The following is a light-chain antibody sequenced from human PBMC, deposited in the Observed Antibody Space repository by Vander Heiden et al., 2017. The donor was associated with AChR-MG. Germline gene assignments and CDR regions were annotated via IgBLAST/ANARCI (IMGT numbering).Light chain of an antibody. CDR2: GAS. J-gene: IGKJ2*01. CDR3: HQDGPPPHT. CDR1: QSVRGTS. V-gene: IGKV3-20*01. Sequence: EIVLTQSPVTLSLSPGERATLSCRASQSVRGTSLAWYRQKPGQAPKLLLYGASSRATGIPDRFSGSGSGTDFTLTISRLEPEDFAVYYCHQDGPPPHTFGQGTKLEIK.